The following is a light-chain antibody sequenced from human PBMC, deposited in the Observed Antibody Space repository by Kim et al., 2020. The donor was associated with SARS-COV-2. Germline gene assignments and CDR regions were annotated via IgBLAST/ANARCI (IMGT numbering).Light chain of an antibody. CDR1: SSDVGGYNY. CDR2: DVS. J-gene: IGLJ2*01. V-gene: IGLV2-14*03. Sequence: QSITLSCTGTSSDVGGYNYVSWYQQHPGKAPKLMIYDVSNRPSGVSNRFSGSKSGNTASLTISGLQAEDEADYYCSSYTSSSTRAVFGGGTQLTVL. CDR3: SSYTSSSTRAV.